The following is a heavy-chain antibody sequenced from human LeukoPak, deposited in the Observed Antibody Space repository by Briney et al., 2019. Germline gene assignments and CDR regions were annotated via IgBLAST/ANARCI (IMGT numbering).Heavy chain of an antibody. CDR2: SSYSGSS. CDR3: ARSDTHHIHSSSWHFDY. CDR1: GGSIGTNY. Sequence: SETLSLTCRVSGGSIGTNYWSWIRQAPGKGLEWIGYSSYSGSSNYNPSLKSRVTISVDTSKTQFSLYLNSVTAADTAVYYCARSDTHHIHSSSWHFDYWGQGTLVTVSS. D-gene: IGHD6-13*01. J-gene: IGHJ4*02. V-gene: IGHV4-59*01.